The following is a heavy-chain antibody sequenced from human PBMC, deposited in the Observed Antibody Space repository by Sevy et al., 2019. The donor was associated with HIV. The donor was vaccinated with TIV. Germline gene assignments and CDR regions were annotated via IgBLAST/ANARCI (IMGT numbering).Heavy chain of an antibody. J-gene: IGHJ3*02. CDR2: IYSGGST. CDR1: GFTVSSNY. CDR3: ARDTYYYDSSGYSFDAFVI. D-gene: IGHD3-22*01. Sequence: GGSLRLSCTASGFTVSSNYMSWVRQAPGKGLEWVSVIYSGGSTYYADSVKGRFTISRDNSKNTPYLQMNSLRAEDTAVYYCARDTYYYDSSGYSFDAFVIRDQGTMVTVSS. V-gene: IGHV3-66*02.